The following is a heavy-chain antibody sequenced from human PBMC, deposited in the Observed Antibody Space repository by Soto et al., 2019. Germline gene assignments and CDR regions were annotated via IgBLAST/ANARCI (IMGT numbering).Heavy chain of an antibody. D-gene: IGHD3-10*01. CDR1: GYSFTSYW. J-gene: IGHJ6*02. Sequence: EVQLVQSGAEVKKPGESLKISCKGSGYSFTSYWIGWVRQMPGKGLEWMGIIYPGDSDTRYSPSFQGQVTISADKSISTAYLQWSSLKASDTAMYYCARQQMVRGVIDELRGYYGMDVWGQGTTVTVSS. V-gene: IGHV5-51*01. CDR3: ARQQMVRGVIDELRGYYGMDV. CDR2: IYPGDSDT.